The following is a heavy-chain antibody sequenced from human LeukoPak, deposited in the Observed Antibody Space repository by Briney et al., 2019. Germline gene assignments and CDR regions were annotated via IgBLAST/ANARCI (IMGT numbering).Heavy chain of an antibody. J-gene: IGHJ4*02. CDR3: TRVGGRSCFEY. V-gene: IGHV3-48*03. CDR1: GFTFSSYE. D-gene: IGHD1-26*01. Sequence: PGGSLRLSCAASGFTFSSYEMNWVRQAPGKGLEWVSYISSSGSTIYYADSVKGRFTISRDNAKNSLYLQMNSLRAEDTAVYYCTRVGGRSCFEYWGQGTLVTVSS. CDR2: ISSSGSTI.